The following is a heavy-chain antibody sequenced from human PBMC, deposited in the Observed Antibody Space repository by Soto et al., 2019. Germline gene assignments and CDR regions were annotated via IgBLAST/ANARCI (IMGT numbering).Heavy chain of an antibody. Sequence: QVQLVQSGAEAKKPGSSVKVSCKTSGGTFSSYAISWVRQAPGQGLEWMGGIVPLFRTTNYAQKFQGRVTITAETSTDTVYMELSGLRSGDTAVYYCARGGYSSTWSNLLDRSGLDVWGQGTTVTVSS. V-gene: IGHV1-69*06. J-gene: IGHJ6*02. CDR1: GGTFSSYA. D-gene: IGHD6-13*01. CDR2: IVPLFRTT. CDR3: ARGGYSSTWSNLLDRSGLDV.